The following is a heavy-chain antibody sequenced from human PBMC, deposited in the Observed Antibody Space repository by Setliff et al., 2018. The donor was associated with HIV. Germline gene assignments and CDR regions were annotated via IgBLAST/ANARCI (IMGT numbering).Heavy chain of an antibody. CDR2: IYYSGST. J-gene: IGHJ4*02. V-gene: IGHV4-31*03. Sequence: PSETLSLTCTVSGGSISSGGYYWSWIRQQPGKGLEWIGYIYYSGSTYYNPSLKSRVSTSVDTSKNQFSLKLSSVAAADTAVYYCASFHNSYGLGVFDHWGQGIRVTVSS. D-gene: IGHD3-10*01. CDR1: GGSISSGGYY. CDR3: ASFHNSYGLGVFDH.